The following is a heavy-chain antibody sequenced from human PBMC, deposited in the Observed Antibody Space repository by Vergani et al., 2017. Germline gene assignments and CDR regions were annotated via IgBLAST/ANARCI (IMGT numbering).Heavy chain of an antibody. CDR1: GYTFTGYY. D-gene: IGHD4-17*01. J-gene: IGHJ6*02. CDR2: VDPEDGET. V-gene: IGHV1-69-2*01. Sequence: EVQLVQSGAEVKKPGATMKISCKASGYTFTGYYMHWVKQAPGKGLEWMGLVDPEDGETIYAEKFKGRVTIAADTSTDTAHLELSSLRSEDTAVYYCATPQTVTTGGMEVWGQGTTVIVSS. CDR3: ATPQTVTTGGMEV.